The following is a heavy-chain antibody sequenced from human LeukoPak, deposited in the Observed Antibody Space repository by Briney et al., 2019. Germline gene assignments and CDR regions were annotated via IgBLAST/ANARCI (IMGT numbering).Heavy chain of an antibody. J-gene: IGHJ3*02. V-gene: IGHV1-69*05. CDR2: IIPIFGTA. Sequence: GASVKVSCKASGGTFSSYAISWVRQAPGQGLEWMGGIIPIFGTANYAQKFQGRVTITRNTSISTAYMELSSLRSEDTAVYYCARGLTLITYYDFWSGYPMANAFDIWGQGTMVTVSS. CDR3: ARGLTLITYYDFWSGYPMANAFDI. CDR1: GGTFSSYA. D-gene: IGHD3-3*01.